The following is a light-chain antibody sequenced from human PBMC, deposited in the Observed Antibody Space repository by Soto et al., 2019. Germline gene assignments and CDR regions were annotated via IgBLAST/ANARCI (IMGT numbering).Light chain of an antibody. V-gene: IGKV3-15*01. Sequence: EIVMTQSPATLSVSPGERATLSCRASQSVSSKLGWYQQKPGQAPRILIYGASTRATGIPARFSGSGSGTEFTLTISSLQSEDFAVYYCQQYNNWPLTFGGGTKLEIK. CDR2: GAS. CDR3: QQYNNWPLT. J-gene: IGKJ4*01. CDR1: QSVSSK.